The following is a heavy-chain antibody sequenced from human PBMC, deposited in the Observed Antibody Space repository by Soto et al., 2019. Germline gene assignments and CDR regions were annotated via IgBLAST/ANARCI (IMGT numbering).Heavy chain of an antibody. Sequence: QVQLVQSGAEVQKPGASVKVYCKSSGYSLTSYVMHGVRQAPGQRLEWMGWINAGNGNTTYSQKFQGRVTITRDTSAAIAYMELSSPRSEATGVYYCARSIGVVTTLDHRGQGTLVSVSS. CDR2: INAGNGNT. CDR1: GYSLTSYV. D-gene: IGHD2-21*02. V-gene: IGHV1-3*01. J-gene: IGHJ4*02. CDR3: ARSIGVVTTLDH.